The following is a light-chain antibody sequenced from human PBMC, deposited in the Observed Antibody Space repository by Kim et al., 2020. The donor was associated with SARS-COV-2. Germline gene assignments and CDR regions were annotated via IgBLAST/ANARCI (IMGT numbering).Light chain of an antibody. CDR2: DAS. J-gene: IGKJ4*01. CDR1: QSFSSN. Sequence: EIVMTQSPATLSVSPGETATLSCRPSQSFSSNLAWYQQKPGQTPRLLIYDASTRATGIPARFSGSESGTEFTLTISSLQSEDFAVYYCQQYSNWPLTFGGGTKVEI. V-gene: IGKV3-15*01. CDR3: QQYSNWPLT.